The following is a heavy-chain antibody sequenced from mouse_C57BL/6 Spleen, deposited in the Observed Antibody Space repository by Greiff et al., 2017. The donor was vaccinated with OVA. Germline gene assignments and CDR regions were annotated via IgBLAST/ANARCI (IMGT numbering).Heavy chain of an antibody. D-gene: IGHD2-14*01. V-gene: IGHV1-50*01. Sequence: QVQLQQPGAELVKPGASVKLSCKASGYTFTSYWMQWVKQRPGQGLEWIGEIDPSDSYTNYNQKFKGKATVTVDTSSSTAYMQLSSLTSEDSAVYYCARVPYLEGFDYWGQGTTLTVSS. J-gene: IGHJ2*01. CDR1: GYTFTSYW. CDR3: ARVPYLEGFDY. CDR2: IDPSDSYT.